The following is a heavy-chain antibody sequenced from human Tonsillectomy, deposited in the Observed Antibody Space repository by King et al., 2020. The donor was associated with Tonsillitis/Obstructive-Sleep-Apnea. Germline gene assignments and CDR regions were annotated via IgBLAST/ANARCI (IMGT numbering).Heavy chain of an antibody. CDR2: IYYSGST. Sequence: VQLQESGPGLVKPSQTLSLTCTVSGGSISSGGYYWSWIRQHPGKGLEWIGYIYYSGSTYYNPSLKSRVTISEDTAKKQFSLKLSSVTAADTAVYYCARDRNGYFDLWGRGTLITVSS. CDR3: ARDRNGYFDL. CDR1: GGSISSGGYY. J-gene: IGHJ2*01. V-gene: IGHV4-31*03.